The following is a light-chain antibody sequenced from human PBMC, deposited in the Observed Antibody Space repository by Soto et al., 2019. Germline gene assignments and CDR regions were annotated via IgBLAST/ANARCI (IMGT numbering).Light chain of an antibody. J-gene: IGKJ5*01. Sequence: EIVLTQSPATLSLSPGERATLSCRASQTFSSHLSWYQQKPGQAPRLLIYDASNMATGIPARFSGRGSWTDFTLTISSLEPEDFAVYYCQQRSNWPPVITFGQGTRLEIK. CDR3: QQRSNWPPVIT. CDR1: QTFSSH. V-gene: IGKV3-11*01. CDR2: DAS.